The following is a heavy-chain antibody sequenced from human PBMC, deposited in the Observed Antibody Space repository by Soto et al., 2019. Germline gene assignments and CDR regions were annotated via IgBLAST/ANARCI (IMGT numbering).Heavy chain of an antibody. V-gene: IGHV4-59*12. J-gene: IGHJ4*02. Sequence: SETLSLTCTVSGGSISSSYWSWIRQPPGKGLEWIGTIYFSGSTYYNPSLKSRVTMSVDTSKNQFSMKLSSVTAADTAVYYCARVPDYWGQGTLVTVSS. CDR2: IYFSGST. CDR1: GGSISSSY. CDR3: ARVPDY.